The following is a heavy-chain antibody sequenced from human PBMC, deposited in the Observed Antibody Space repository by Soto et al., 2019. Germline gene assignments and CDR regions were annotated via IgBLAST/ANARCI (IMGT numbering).Heavy chain of an antibody. CDR2: VSTGTTYR. V-gene: IGHV3-21*01. CDR1: GFSFSAYT. Sequence: EGRLVESGGGLVKPGGSLRLSCAASGFSFSAYTMIWVRQAPGKGLQWVSSVSTGTTYREYADSVKGRFTISRDDANHLVFLQMESLGPEDTAVYYCVRGGEDITSPYGMDVWGQGTTVTVSS. J-gene: IGHJ6*02. D-gene: IGHD3-16*01. CDR3: VRGGEDITSPYGMDV.